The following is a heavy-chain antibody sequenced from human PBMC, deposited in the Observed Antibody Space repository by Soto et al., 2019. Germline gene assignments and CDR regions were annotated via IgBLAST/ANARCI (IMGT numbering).Heavy chain of an antibody. CDR3: AKNYNWNFVVEY. V-gene: IGHV3-23*01. Sequence: EVQLLESGGDFVQPGRSLRLSCAASGFPFSNHAMSWVRQAPGKGLEWLSAISATGGSTYYADSVRGRFSISRDNSKNTVFLQMDSLIAEDTAVYFCAKNYNWNFVVEYWGRGTLVTVS. CDR1: GFPFSNHA. D-gene: IGHD1-7*01. J-gene: IGHJ4*02. CDR2: ISATGGST.